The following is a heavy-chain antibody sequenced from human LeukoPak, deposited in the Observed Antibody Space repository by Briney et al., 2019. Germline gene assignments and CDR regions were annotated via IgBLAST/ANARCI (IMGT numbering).Heavy chain of an antibody. D-gene: IGHD3-22*01. CDR3: ATSMIVVVPIQHYFDY. V-gene: IGHV1-18*01. CDR1: GYTFTSYG. J-gene: IGHJ4*02. CDR2: ISAYNGNT. Sequence: ASVKVSCKASGYTFTSYGISWVRQAPGQGLEWMGWISAYNGNTNYAQKLQGRVTMTTDTSTSTAYMELRSLRSEDTAVYYCATSMIVVVPIQHYFDYWGQGTLVTVSS.